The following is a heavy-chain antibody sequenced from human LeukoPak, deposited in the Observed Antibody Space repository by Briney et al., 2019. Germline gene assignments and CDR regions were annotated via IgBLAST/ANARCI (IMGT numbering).Heavy chain of an antibody. V-gene: IGHV1-46*01. D-gene: IGHD5-24*01. CDR3: ARDPRGRDGYNTEYYFDY. CDR1: GYTFTSYY. CDR2: INPSGGIT. J-gene: IGHJ4*02. Sequence: ASVKVSCKASGYTFTSYYMHWVRQAPGQGLEWMGIINPSGGITSYAQKFQGRVTMTRDTSTSTVYMELSSLRSEDTAVYYCARDPRGRDGYNTEYYFDYWGQGTLVTVSS.